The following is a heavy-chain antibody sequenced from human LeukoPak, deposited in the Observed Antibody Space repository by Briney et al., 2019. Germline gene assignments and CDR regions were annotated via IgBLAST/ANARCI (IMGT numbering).Heavy chain of an antibody. D-gene: IGHD2-15*01. J-gene: IGHJ5*02. CDR1: GYTLTELS. CDR3: ATARYCSGGSCSHWFDP. CDR2: VYPEDGET. Sequence: RASVKVSCKVSGYTLTELSMHWVRQAPVKGLGRMGGVYPEDGETIYSHKFQGRVTMTEDPSTDTAYMELSSLRSEDTAVYYCATARYCSGGSCSHWFDPWGQGTLVTVSS. V-gene: IGHV1-24*01.